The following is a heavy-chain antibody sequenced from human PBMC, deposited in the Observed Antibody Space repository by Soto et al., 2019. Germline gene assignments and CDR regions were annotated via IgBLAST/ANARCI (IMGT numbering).Heavy chain of an antibody. CDR3: ARGGYGYSAYYYGMDV. D-gene: IGHD5-18*01. CDR1: GFTFSDYY. CDR2: ISSSGSTI. V-gene: IGHV3-11*01. J-gene: IGHJ6*02. Sequence: PGGSLRLSFAASGFTFSDYYMSWILQAPGKGLEWVSYISSSGSTIYYADSVKGRFTISRDNAKNSLYLQMNSLRAEDTAVYYCARGGYGYSAYYYGMDVWGQGTTVTVSS.